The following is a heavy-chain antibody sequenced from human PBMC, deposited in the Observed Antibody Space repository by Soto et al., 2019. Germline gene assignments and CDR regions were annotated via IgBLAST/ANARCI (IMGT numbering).Heavy chain of an antibody. D-gene: IGHD6-19*01. CDR3: ARVDSSGWWFDY. Sequence: EVQLVESGGGLVQPGGSLRLSCAASGFTFSSYSMNWVRQAPGKGLEWVSYISSRSSTIYYADSVKGRFTISRENAKNSLYLQMNSLRAEDTAVYYSARVDSSGWWFDYWGQGTLVTVSS. CDR1: GFTFSSYS. CDR2: ISSRSSTI. V-gene: IGHV3-48*01. J-gene: IGHJ4*02.